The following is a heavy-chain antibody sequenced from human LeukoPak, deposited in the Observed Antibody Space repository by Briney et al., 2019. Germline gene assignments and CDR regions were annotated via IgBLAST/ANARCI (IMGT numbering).Heavy chain of an antibody. CDR3: ARKAVAGMVDY. D-gene: IGHD6-19*01. Sequence: SETLSLTCAVYGGSFSGYYWSWIRQPPGKGLEWIGEINHSGSTNYNPSLKSRVTISVDKSKNQFSLKLSSVTAADTAVYYCARKAVAGMVDYWGQGTLVTVSS. J-gene: IGHJ4*02. CDR1: GGSFSGYY. V-gene: IGHV4-34*01. CDR2: INHSGST.